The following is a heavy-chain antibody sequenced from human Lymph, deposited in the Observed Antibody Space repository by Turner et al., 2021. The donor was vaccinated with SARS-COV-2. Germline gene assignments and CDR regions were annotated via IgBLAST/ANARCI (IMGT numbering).Heavy chain of an antibody. J-gene: IGHJ5*02. D-gene: IGHD2-2*01. CDR2: IIAILAIA. V-gene: IGHV1-69*10. CDR1: GVTFSSYA. CDR3: ARDSPYCSSTSCYDP. Sequence: QVQLLQSGAEVQKPGSSVKVSCMASGVTFSSYAITWVRQASGQGLEWMGGIIAILAIANYAQKFQGRVTITADNSTRTGYMELSSLRSEDTAVYYCARDSPYCSSTSCYDPWGQGTLVTVSS.